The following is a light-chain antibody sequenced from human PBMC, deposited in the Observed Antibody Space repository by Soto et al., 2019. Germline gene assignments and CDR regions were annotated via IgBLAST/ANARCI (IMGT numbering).Light chain of an antibody. J-gene: IGKJ5*01. Sequence: IVLTQSPATLSVSPGERATLSCRAGQSVSTYLAWYQQRPGQAPRLLIYDASYRATDIPPRFSGSGSGTDFTLTISSLEPEDFAVYYCQQRRSWPPTITFGQGTRLEIK. CDR1: QSVSTY. CDR3: QQRRSWPPTIT. V-gene: IGKV3-11*01. CDR2: DAS.